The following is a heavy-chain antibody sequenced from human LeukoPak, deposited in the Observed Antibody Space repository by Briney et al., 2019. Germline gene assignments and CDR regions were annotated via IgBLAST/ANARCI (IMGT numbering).Heavy chain of an antibody. D-gene: IGHD6-13*01. CDR2: FDPEDGET. V-gene: IGHV1-24*01. CDR1: GDTLSDLS. CDR3: AMGVDRSSWYLFDY. J-gene: IGHJ4*02. Sequence: ASVKVSCKLSGDTLSDLSIHWVRQAPGKGLELMGGFDPEDGETVYAQKFQGRVTVTEDTSTDTAYMEVTNMRSDDTAVYYCAMGVDRSSWYLFDYWGQGALVTVSS.